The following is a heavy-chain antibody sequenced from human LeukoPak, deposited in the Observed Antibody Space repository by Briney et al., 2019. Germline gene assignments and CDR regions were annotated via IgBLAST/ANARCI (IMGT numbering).Heavy chain of an antibody. J-gene: IGHJ4*02. CDR1: GGSLSPYY. Sequence: PSETLSLTCTVSGGSLSPYYWSWIRQPPGKGLEWIGEINHSGSTNYNPSLKSRVTISVDTSKNQFSLKLSSVTAADTAVYCCASARYSYGYVTLDYWGQGTLVTVSS. CDR2: INHSGST. D-gene: IGHD5-18*01. CDR3: ASARYSYGYVTLDY. V-gene: IGHV4-34*01.